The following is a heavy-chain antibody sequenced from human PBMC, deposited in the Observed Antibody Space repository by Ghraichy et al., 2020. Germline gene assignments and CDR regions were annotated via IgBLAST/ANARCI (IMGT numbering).Heavy chain of an antibody. J-gene: IGHJ6*02. V-gene: IGHV1-69*04. D-gene: IGHD3-10*01. CDR3: ARDLDSSVTMVRGFPPHYGMDV. CDR1: GGTFSSYT. CDR2: IIPILGIA. Sequence: SVNVSCKASGGTFSSYTISWVRQAPGQGLEWMGRIIPILGIANYAQKFQGRVTITADKSTSTAYMELSSLRSEDTAVYYCARDLDSSVTMVRGFPPHYGMDVWGQGTTVTVSS.